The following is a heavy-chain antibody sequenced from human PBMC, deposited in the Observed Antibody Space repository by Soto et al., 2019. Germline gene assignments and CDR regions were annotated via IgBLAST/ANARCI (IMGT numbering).Heavy chain of an antibody. Sequence: QVQLVQSGAEVKKPGASVKVSCKASGYTFTSYDINWVRQATGQGLEWMGWMNPNSGNTGYAQKFQGRVTMTRNTSISTAYMELSSLRSEDTAVYYCARCPCSSTSCYARPWGQGTLVTVSS. J-gene: IGHJ5*02. V-gene: IGHV1-8*01. CDR1: GYTFTSYD. CDR2: MNPNSGNT. D-gene: IGHD2-2*01. CDR3: ARCPCSSTSCYARP.